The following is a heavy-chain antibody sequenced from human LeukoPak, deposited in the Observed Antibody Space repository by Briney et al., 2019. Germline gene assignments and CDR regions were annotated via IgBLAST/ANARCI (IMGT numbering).Heavy chain of an antibody. V-gene: IGHV3-30*02. CDR3: AKDRVNCSSTSCYSVGGNFDY. J-gene: IGHJ4*02. CDR1: GFTFSSYG. D-gene: IGHD2-2*01. CDR2: IRYDGGNK. Sequence: GGSLRLPCAASGFTFSSYGMHWVRQAPGKGLEWVAFIRYDGGNKYYADSVKGRFTISRDNSKNTLYLQMNSLRAEDTAVYYCAKDRVNCSSTSCYSVGGNFDYWGQGTLVTVSS.